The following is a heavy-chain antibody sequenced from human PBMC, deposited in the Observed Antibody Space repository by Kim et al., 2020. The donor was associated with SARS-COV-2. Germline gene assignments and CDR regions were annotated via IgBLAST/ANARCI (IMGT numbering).Heavy chain of an antibody. D-gene: IGHD1-1*01. J-gene: IGHJ6*02. CDR2: ISYDGSNK. CDR3: ARAWSHTEQHGVDV. V-gene: IGHV3-30-3*01. Sequence: GGSLRLSCAASGFTFSSYAMHWVRQAPGKGLEWVAVISYDGSNKYYADSVKGRFTISRDNPKNTLYLQMSSLRAEDTAVYYCARAWSHTEQHGVDVWGQGTTVTVSS. CDR1: GFTFSSYA.